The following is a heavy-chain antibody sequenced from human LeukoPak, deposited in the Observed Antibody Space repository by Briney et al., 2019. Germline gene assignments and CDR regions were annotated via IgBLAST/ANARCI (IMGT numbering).Heavy chain of an antibody. V-gene: IGHV1-2*02. CDR1: GYTFTSYY. J-gene: IGHJ4*02. CDR3: ARQDTIFGVARHEMLSDY. D-gene: IGHD3-3*01. Sequence: ASVKVSCKASGYTFTSYYMHWVRQAPGQGLEWMGWINPNSGGTNYAQKFQGRVTMTRDTSISTAYMELSRLRSDDTAVYYCARQDTIFGVARHEMLSDYWGQGTLVTVSS. CDR2: INPNSGGT.